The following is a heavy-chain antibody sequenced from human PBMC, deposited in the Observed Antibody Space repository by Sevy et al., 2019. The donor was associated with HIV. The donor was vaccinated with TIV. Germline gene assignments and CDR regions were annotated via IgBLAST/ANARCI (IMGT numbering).Heavy chain of an antibody. CDR2: ISYDGNNK. CDR1: GFTITGKA. J-gene: IGHJ6*02. V-gene: IGHV3-30-3*01. D-gene: IGHD3-3*01. CDR3: AREYSDGYKYDFLSGYYHSYYYGMDV. Sequence: GGSLRLSCAASGFTITGKAVHWVRQAPGKGLEWVAVISYDGNNKNYADSVKGRFNISRDKFKNVVYLELNSLRAEDTAVYYCAREYSDGYKYDFLSGYYHSYYYGMDVWGQGTTVTVSS.